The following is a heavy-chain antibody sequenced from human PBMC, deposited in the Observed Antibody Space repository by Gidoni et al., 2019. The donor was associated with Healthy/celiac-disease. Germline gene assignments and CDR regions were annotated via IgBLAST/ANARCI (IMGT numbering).Heavy chain of an antibody. J-gene: IGHJ4*02. CDR3: ARDLTYYDFWSGYYSFGLFDY. CDR2: ISYDGSNK. Sequence: QVQLVESGGGVVQPGRSMRLSCAASGFTFSSYVMHWVRQAPGKGLEWVAVISYDGSNKYYADSVKGRFTISRDNSKNTLYLQMNSLRAEDTAVYYCARDLTYYDFWSGYYSFGLFDYWGQGTLVTVSS. V-gene: IGHV3-30*01. CDR1: GFTFSSYV. D-gene: IGHD3-3*01.